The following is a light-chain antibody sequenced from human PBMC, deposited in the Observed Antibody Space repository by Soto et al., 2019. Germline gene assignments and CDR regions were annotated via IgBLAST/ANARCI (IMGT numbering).Light chain of an antibody. CDR3: QQYDKWPYT. CDR2: GAF. CDR1: QIIGTN. V-gene: IGKV3-15*01. Sequence: ENVLPQPPATLSVSPGERATLSCRTSQIIGTNLAWYQQKPGQAPRLLIYGAFIRAPGFPVRFRGTGSGSEFTLTISSLQSEDGALYYCQQYDKWPYTFGQGTNLEIK. J-gene: IGKJ2*01.